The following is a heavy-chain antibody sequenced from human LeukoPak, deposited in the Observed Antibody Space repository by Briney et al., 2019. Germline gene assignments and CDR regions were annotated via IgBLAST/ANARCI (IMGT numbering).Heavy chain of an antibody. J-gene: IGHJ4*02. Sequence: GGSLRLSCAASAFTFHDYGMSWVRQAPGKGLERVSHISSSGSTIYYADSVKGRFTISRDNAKNSLYLQMNSLRAEDTAVYYCARDLDWVDYWGQGTLVTVSS. CDR1: AFTFHDYG. CDR3: ARDLDWVDY. CDR2: ISSSGSTI. D-gene: IGHD2-21*01. V-gene: IGHV3-11*04.